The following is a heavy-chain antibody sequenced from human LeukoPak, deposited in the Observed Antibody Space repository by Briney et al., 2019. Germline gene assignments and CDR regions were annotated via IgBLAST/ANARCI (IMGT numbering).Heavy chain of an antibody. CDR1: GYTFTTYA. CDR2: INAGNGNT. CDR3: ARVNEMATILWAFDI. D-gene: IGHD5-24*01. Sequence: GASLKVTCKASGYTFTTYAMHWVRQAPGQGLEWMGWINAGNGNTKYSQKFQGRVTMTTDTSTSTAYMELRSLRSDDTAVYYCARVNEMATILWAFDIWGQGTMVTVSS. J-gene: IGHJ3*02. V-gene: IGHV1-3*01.